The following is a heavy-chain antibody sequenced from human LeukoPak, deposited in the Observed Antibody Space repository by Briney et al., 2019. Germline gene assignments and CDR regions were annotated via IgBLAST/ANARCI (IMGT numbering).Heavy chain of an antibody. J-gene: IGHJ4*02. CDR3: VRDLGGRSGH. CDR2: INEDGSTT. V-gene: IGHV3-74*01. CDR1: GFTSGVYT. Sequence: GGSLRLSCVASGFTSGVYTMSWVRQAPGKGLVWVSRINEDGSTTNYADSVKGRSTIFRDNAKNTLYLQMNSLRAEDTAVYYCVRDLGGRSGHWGQGTLVTVSS. D-gene: IGHD1-26*01.